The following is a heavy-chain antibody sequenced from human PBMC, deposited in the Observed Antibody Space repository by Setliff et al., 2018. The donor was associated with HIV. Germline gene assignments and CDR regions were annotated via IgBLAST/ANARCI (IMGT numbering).Heavy chain of an antibody. Sequence: LSLTCTVSDDPINSFYWSWIRQPPGKGLEWIGYIYTSGSTNYNPSLEGRVTISVDTSKNQFSLKLSSVTAADTAVYYCARTPEDYDQYFFDRWGQGTLVTVS. V-gene: IGHV4-4*09. CDR2: IYTSGST. CDR1: DDPINSFY. D-gene: IGHD3-22*01. J-gene: IGHJ4*02. CDR3: ARTPEDYDQYFFDR.